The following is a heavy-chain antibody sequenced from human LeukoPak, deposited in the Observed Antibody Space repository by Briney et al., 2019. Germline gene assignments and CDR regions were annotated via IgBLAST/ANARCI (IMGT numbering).Heavy chain of an antibody. Sequence: PGGSLRLSCAASGFTFDDYGMSWARQAPGKGLEWVSGINWNGGSTGYADSVKGRFTISRDNAKNSLYLQMNNLRAEDTALYYCARGGYYYDSSGYYYGGVRYFDYWGQGTLVTVSS. V-gene: IGHV3-20*04. D-gene: IGHD3-22*01. CDR2: INWNGGST. J-gene: IGHJ4*02. CDR3: ARGGYYYDSSGYYYGGVRYFDY. CDR1: GFTFDDYG.